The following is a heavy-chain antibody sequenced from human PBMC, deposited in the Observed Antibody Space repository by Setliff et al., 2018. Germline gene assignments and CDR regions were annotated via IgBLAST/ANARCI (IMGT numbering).Heavy chain of an antibody. CDR1: GFTVNTNY. D-gene: IGHD2-8*01. CDR3: GTNSDSMHYIDF. V-gene: IGHV3-66*01. CDR2: TSRDGST. J-gene: IGHJ4*02. Sequence: PGGSLRLSCAASGFTVNTNYMTWVRQAPGKGLEWVSITSRDGSTYYAESVKGRFTLSRDSTKNTLSLQMNSLRVEDTAFYYCGTNSDSMHYIDFWGQGTLVTVSS.